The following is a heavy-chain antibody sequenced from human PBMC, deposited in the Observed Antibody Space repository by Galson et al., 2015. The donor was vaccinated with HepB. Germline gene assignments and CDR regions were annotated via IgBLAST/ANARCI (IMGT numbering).Heavy chain of an antibody. CDR1: GFTFSNYW. CDR2: INSDGTYI. J-gene: IGHJ4*02. V-gene: IGHV3-74*01. Sequence: SLRLSCAASGFTFSNYWMHWVRHAPGKGLVWVSRINSDGTYITYADSVKGRFTISRDNAKNTLYLQMNSPRAEDTALYYCARTRGAAAGIFDYWGQGSLVTVPS. D-gene: IGHD6-13*01. CDR3: ARTRGAAAGIFDY.